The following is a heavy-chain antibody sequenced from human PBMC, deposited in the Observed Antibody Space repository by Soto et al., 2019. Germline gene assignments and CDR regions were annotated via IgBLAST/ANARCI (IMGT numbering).Heavy chain of an antibody. CDR2: ISTHTGNT. Sequence: QVQLVQSGAEVKKPGASVRVSCKASGYTFGTYGISWVRQAPGQGLEGMVWISTHTGNTAYAQGLQRRVTMTTDASAATAHMQRRSLISVDTAIYYWTREMSTGSAVTVDGYWGQGTQVTVTS. CDR1: GYTFGTYG. V-gene: IGHV1-18*01. J-gene: IGHJ4*02. D-gene: IGHD6-13*01. CDR3: TREMSTGSAVTVDGY.